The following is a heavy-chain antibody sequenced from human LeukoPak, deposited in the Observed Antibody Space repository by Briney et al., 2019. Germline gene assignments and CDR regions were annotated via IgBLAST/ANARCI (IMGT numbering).Heavy chain of an antibody. CDR2: ISSSSYI. J-gene: IGHJ4*02. CDR3: ASTTPFNYYDSSGYYPDVDY. V-gene: IGHV3-21*01. Sequence: GGSLRLSCAASGFTFSSYSMNWVRQAPGKGLEWVSSISSSSYIYYADSVKGRFTISRDNAKNPLYLQMNSLRAEDTAVYYCASTTPFNYYDSSGYYPDVDYWGQGTLVTVSS. D-gene: IGHD3-22*01. CDR1: GFTFSSYS.